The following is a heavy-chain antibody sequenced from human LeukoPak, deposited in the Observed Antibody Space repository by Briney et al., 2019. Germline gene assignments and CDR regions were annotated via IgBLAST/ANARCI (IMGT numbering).Heavy chain of an antibody. CDR3: AGRESGYYFY. D-gene: IGHD3-22*01. CDR2: IYYSGST. Sequence: PSETLSLTCTVSGGSISSYYWSWIRQPPGKGLEWIGYIYYSGSTNYNPSLKSRVTISVDTSKNQFSLKLSSVTAADTAVYYCAGRESGYYFYWGQGTLVTVSS. J-gene: IGHJ4*02. V-gene: IGHV4-59*08. CDR1: GGSISSYY.